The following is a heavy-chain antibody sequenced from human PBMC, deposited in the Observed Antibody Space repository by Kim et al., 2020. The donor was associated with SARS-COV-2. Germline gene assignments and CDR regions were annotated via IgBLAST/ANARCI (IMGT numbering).Heavy chain of an antibody. CDR3: ASIAAAGTNYFDY. CDR1: GGTFSSYA. Sequence: SVKVSCKASGGTFSSYAISWVRQAPGQGLEWMGGIIPIFGTANYAQKFQGRVTITADESTSTGYMELSSLRSEDTAVYYCASIAAAGTNYFDYWGQGTLVTVSS. J-gene: IGHJ4*02. V-gene: IGHV1-69*13. CDR2: IIPIFGTA. D-gene: IGHD6-13*01.